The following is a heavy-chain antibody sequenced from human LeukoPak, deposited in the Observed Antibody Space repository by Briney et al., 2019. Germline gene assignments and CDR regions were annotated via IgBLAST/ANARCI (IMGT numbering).Heavy chain of an antibody. CDR1: GFTFGDYA. CDR3: TRVLMGIYYYYMDV. V-gene: IGHV3-49*04. Sequence: PGGSLRLSCTASGFTFGDYAMSWVRQAPGKGLEWVGFIRSKAYGGTTEYAASVKGRFTISRDDSKSIAYLQMNSLKTEDTAVYYCTRVLMGIYYYYMDVWGKGTTVTVSS. CDR2: IRSKAYGGTT. D-gene: IGHD7-27*01. J-gene: IGHJ6*03.